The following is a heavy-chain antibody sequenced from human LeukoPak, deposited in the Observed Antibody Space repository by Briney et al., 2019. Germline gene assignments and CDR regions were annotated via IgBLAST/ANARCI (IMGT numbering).Heavy chain of an antibody. D-gene: IGHD1-14*01. J-gene: IGHJ3*02. CDR1: GGSISNYY. CDR2: IYYSGST. CDR3: ARYRNEALFAFDI. V-gene: IGHV4-59*01. Sequence: SETLSLTCTVSGGSISNYYWSWIRQPPGKGLEWIGYIYYSGSTNYNPSLMTRVTISVDTSKTQFSLKLSSVTAADTAVYYCARYRNEALFAFDIWGQGTMVTVSS.